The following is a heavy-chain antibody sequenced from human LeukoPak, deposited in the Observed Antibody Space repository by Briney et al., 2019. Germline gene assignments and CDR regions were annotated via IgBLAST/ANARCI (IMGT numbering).Heavy chain of an antibody. V-gene: IGHV4-4*07. CDR1: GGSISSYY. CDR3: ARGPRGSSSTRPPNWFDP. Sequence: SETLSLTCTVSGGSISSYYWSWIRQPAGKGLEWIGRIYTSGSTNYNPSLKSRVTMSVDTSKNQFSLKLSSVTAADTAVYYCARGPRGSSSTRPPNWFDPWGQGTLVTVSS. CDR2: IYTSGST. D-gene: IGHD6-6*01. J-gene: IGHJ5*02.